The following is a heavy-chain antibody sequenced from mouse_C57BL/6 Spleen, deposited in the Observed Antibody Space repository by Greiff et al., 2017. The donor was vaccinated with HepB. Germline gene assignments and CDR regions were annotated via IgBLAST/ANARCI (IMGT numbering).Heavy chain of an antibody. Sequence: EVKVVESGGGLVKPGGSLKLSCAASGFTFSDYGMHWVRQAPEKGLEWVAYISSGSSTIYYADTVKGRFTISRDNAKNTLFLQMTSLRSEDTAMYYCARRDYDAFAYWGQGTLVTVSA. CDR1: GFTFSDYG. V-gene: IGHV5-17*01. CDR2: ISSGSSTI. CDR3: ARRDYDAFAY. D-gene: IGHD2-4*01. J-gene: IGHJ3*01.